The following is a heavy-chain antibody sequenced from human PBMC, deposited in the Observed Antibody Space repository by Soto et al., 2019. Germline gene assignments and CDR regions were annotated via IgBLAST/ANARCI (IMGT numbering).Heavy chain of an antibody. CDR1: GFTFSSYA. Sequence: PGGSLRLSCAASGFTFSSYAMNWVRQAPGKGLEWVSGISGSGSSTYYADSVKGRFTISRDNSKNTLYLQMNSLRAEDTAVYYCAKNDNIVVVPAAPDYWGQGTLVTVSS. J-gene: IGHJ4*02. CDR3: AKNDNIVVVPAAPDY. V-gene: IGHV3-23*01. D-gene: IGHD2-2*01. CDR2: ISGSGSST.